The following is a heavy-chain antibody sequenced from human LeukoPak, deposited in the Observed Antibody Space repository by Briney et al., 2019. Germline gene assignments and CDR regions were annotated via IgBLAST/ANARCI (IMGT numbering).Heavy chain of an antibody. CDR3: ARRVPSQVITDYFDY. J-gene: IGHJ4*02. Sequence: PGGSLRLSCAASGFTFSSYSMNWVRQAPGKGLEWISFIDSSSRTIFYAESVKGRFTISRDNAKNSLFLQMNSLRAEDTAVYYCARRVPSQVITDYFDYWGQGTQVTVSS. CDR1: GFTFSSYS. CDR2: IDSSSRTI. V-gene: IGHV3-48*04. D-gene: IGHD3-16*01.